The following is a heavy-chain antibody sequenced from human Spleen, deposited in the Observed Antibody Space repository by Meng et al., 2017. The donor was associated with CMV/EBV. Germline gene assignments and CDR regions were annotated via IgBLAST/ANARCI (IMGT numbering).Heavy chain of an antibody. Sequence: ASVKVSCKASGYTFTGYYMHWVRQAPGQGLEWMGWISGYNANTNYAQKLQRRVTMTTDTSTSTAYMELRSLTSDDTALYYCAREMASYGGSYYDDYWGQGTLVTVSS. CDR3: AREMASYGGSYYDDY. J-gene: IGHJ4*02. CDR1: GYTFTGYY. D-gene: IGHD1-26*01. CDR2: ISGYNANT. V-gene: IGHV1-18*04.